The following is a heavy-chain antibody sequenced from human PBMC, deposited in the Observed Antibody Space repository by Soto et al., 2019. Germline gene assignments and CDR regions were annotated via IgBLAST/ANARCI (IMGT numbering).Heavy chain of an antibody. CDR2: ISAYNGNT. V-gene: IGHV1-18*01. CDR1: GYTFTSYA. D-gene: IGHD6-13*01. CDR3: XXXXAAGXNDY. J-gene: IGHJ4*02. Sequence: QVQLVQSGAEVKKPGASVKVSCKASGYTFTSYAISWVRQAPGQGLEWMGWISAYNGNTNYAQKLQGRVTMTTDTXXXXXXXXXXXXXXXXXXXXXXXXXXAAGXNDYWGQGTLVTVSS.